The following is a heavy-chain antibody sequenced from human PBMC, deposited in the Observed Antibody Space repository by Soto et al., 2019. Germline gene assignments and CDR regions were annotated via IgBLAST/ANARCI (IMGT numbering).Heavy chain of an antibody. Sequence: PSETLYISCTVSGGSISNEYWNWIRQPPGRGLEWIGYIYYSTNTLYNPSLESRVTISLDTSSNQFSLRLSSVTAADTAVYYCARRSIRSVWWFGPWGQGTLVTVSS. J-gene: IGHJ5*02. V-gene: IGHV4-59*01. D-gene: IGHD3-16*01. CDR2: IYYSTNT. CDR3: ARRSIRSVWWFGP. CDR1: GGSISNEY.